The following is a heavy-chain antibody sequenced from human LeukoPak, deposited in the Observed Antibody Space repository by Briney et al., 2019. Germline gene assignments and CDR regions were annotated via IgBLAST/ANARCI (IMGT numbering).Heavy chain of an antibody. CDR1: GFTFSSYA. Sequence: GGSLRLSCAASGFTFSSYAMHWVRQAPGKGLEWVAVISYDGSNKYYADSVKGRFTISRDNSKNTLYLQMNSLRAEDTAVYYCASPLRRYFDWLLAHCAFDIWGQGTMVTGSS. CDR3: ASPLRRYFDWLLAHCAFDI. V-gene: IGHV3-30-3*01. J-gene: IGHJ3*02. CDR2: ISYDGSNK. D-gene: IGHD3-9*01.